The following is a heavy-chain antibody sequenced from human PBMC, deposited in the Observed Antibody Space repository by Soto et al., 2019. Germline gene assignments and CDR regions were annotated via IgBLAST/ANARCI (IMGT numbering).Heavy chain of an antibody. CDR2: IYYSGST. CDR1: GGSISSYY. Sequence: SETLSLTCTVSGGSISSYYWSWIRQPPGKGLEWIGYIYYSGSTNYNPSLKSRVTISVDTSKNQFSLKLSSVTAADTAVYYCARGHPKYYDFWSGYYDYGMDVWGQGTTVTVSS. CDR3: ARGHPKYYDFWSGYYDYGMDV. D-gene: IGHD3-3*01. J-gene: IGHJ6*02. V-gene: IGHV4-59*01.